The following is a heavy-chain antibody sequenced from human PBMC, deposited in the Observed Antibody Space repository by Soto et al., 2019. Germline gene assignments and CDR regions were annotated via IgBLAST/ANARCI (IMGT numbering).Heavy chain of an antibody. CDR3: ARIRPDDYGDPDAFDF. CDR1: GGSISSGGYY. Sequence: QVQLQESGPGLVKASQTLSLTCSVSGGSISSGGYYWSWIRQHPGKGLEWIGHIYYSGSTYYNPSLKSRVTISVGTSKNQFSLKLNSVTAADTAVYYCARIRPDDYGDPDAFDFWGQGTMVTVSA. CDR2: IYYSGST. V-gene: IGHV4-31*03. D-gene: IGHD4-17*01. J-gene: IGHJ3*01.